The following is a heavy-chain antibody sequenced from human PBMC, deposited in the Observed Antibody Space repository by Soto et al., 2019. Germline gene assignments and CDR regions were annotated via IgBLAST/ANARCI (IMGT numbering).Heavy chain of an antibody. Sequence: QMQLIQSGAEVKKSGSSVKVTYKASGGTFSSDSISWVRQAPGEGLEWMGGVIPLFGTANYAQKFEGRVTITADESTSTAYMELSSLRSDDTAVYYCARVHMIVVVGERYHYKGLDVWGQGTAVTVSS. CDR3: ARVHMIVVVGERYHYKGLDV. CDR1: GGTFSSDS. V-gene: IGHV1-69*01. CDR2: VIPLFGTA. D-gene: IGHD3-22*01. J-gene: IGHJ6*02.